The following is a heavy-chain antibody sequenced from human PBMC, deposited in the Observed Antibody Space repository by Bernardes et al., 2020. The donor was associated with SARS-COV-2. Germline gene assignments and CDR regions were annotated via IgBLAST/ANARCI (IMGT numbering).Heavy chain of an antibody. CDR3: AREGITIFGALYYYYGMDV. J-gene: IGHJ6*02. CDR1: GYTFTSYG. Sequence: ASVKVSCKASGYTFTSYGISWVRQAPGQGLEWMGWISASNGNTTYAQKLQGRVTMTTDTSTSTAYMELRSLRSDDTAVYYCAREGITIFGALYYYYGMDVWGQGTTVTVSS. D-gene: IGHD3-3*01. CDR2: ISASNGNT. V-gene: IGHV1-18*01.